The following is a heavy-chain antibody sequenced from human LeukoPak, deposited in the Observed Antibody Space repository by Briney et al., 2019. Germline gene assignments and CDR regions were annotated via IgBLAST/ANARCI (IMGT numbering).Heavy chain of an antibody. Sequence: SETLSLTCTVSGGSISSYYWSWIRQPAGKGLEWIGRIYTSGSTNYNPSLKSRVTISVDKSKNQFSLKLSSVTAADTAVYYCARYCSGGSCYPGGYYYYCMDVWGKGTTVTVSS. V-gene: IGHV4-4*07. CDR1: GGSISSYY. CDR2: IYTSGST. J-gene: IGHJ6*03. CDR3: ARYCSGGSCYPGGYYYYCMDV. D-gene: IGHD2-15*01.